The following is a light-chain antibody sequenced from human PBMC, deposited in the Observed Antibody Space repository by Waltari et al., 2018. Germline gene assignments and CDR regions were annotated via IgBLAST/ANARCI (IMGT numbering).Light chain of an antibody. CDR3: QQLND. V-gene: IGKV1-9*01. Sequence: DIQLTQSPPFLSASVGDRVTITCRASQGISSYLAWYQQKTGKAPKLLIYAASTLQSGVPSRFSVSGSGTEFTLTISSLQPEDFATYYCQQLNDFGQGTKLEIK. CDR2: AAS. CDR1: QGISSY. J-gene: IGKJ2*01.